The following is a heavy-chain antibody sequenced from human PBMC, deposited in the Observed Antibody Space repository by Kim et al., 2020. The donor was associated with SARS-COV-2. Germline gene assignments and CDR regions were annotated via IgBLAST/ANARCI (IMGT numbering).Heavy chain of an antibody. J-gene: IGHJ6*02. Sequence: GGSLRLSCAASGFTFSSYEMNWVRQAPGKGLEWVSYISSSGSTIYYADSVKGRFTISRDNAKNSLYLQMNSLRAEDTAVYYCARSITMVRGVIPYYYGIDVWGRGTAVTVSS. V-gene: IGHV3-48*03. CDR2: ISSSGSTI. D-gene: IGHD3-10*01. CDR1: GFTFSSYE. CDR3: ARSITMVRGVIPYYYGIDV.